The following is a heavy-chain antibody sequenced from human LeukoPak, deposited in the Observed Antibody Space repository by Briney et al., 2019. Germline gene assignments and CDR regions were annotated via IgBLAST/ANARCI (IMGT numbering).Heavy chain of an antibody. J-gene: IGHJ4*02. D-gene: IGHD6-19*01. Sequence: GGSLRLSCAASGFTFNNHGMNWVRQAPGKGLEWVAVIWFDGSNKFYADSVKGRFTISRDNSKNTLYLQMNSLRAEDTAVYYCASSAGALIDCWGQGTLVIVSS. CDR3: ASSAGALIDC. CDR2: IWFDGSNK. CDR1: GFTFNNHG. V-gene: IGHV3-33*08.